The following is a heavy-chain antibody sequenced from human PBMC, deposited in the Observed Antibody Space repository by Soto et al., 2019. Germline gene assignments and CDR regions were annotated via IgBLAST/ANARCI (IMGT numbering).Heavy chain of an antibody. CDR2: LYGNSGGI. J-gene: IGHJ4*02. CDR3: AKDAVPGDGVWLMDH. D-gene: IGHD4-17*01. Sequence: PGGSLRLSCAASGFTFASYAMTWVRQAPGKGLESVAGLYGNSGGIQYSDSVKGRFTISRDNSKNIVYLQMNSLRVKDTAVYFCAKDAVPGDGVWLMDHWGQGTLVTVSS. CDR1: GFTFASYA. V-gene: IGHV3-23*01.